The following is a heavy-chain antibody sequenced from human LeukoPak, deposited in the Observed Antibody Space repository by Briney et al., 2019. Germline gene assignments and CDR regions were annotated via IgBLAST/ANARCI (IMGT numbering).Heavy chain of an antibody. CDR3: ARDRGIEGSGSYLDAFDI. V-gene: IGHV3-64*01. D-gene: IGHD3-10*01. J-gene: IGHJ3*02. CDR1: GFTFSSYA. Sequence: GALRPSCAASGFTFSSYAMHWVRQAPGKGLEYVSAISSNGGSTYYANSVKGRFTISRDNSKNTLYLQMGSLRAEDMAVYYCARDRGIEGSGSYLDAFDIWGQGTMVTVSS. CDR2: ISSNGGST.